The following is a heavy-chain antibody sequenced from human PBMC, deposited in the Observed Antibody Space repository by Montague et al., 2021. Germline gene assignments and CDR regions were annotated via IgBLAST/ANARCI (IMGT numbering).Heavy chain of an antibody. CDR3: ARWRVYYDSSGYAA. CDR2: ISHDGSNK. Sequence: SLRLSLSASGFPFSTFPMHWVRQAPGKGLEWVALISHDGSNKYYADSVRGRFTVSRDNSKNTLYLQTSSLRADDTAVYYCARWRVYYDSSGYAAWGRGTLVTVSS. CDR1: GFPFSTFP. V-gene: IGHV3-30-3*01. J-gene: IGHJ5*02. D-gene: IGHD3-22*01.